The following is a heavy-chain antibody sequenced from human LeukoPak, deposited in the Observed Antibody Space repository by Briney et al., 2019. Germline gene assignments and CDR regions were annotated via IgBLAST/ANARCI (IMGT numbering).Heavy chain of an antibody. V-gene: IGHV4-38-2*01. CDR1: GYSISSGYY. D-gene: IGHD3-10*01. J-gene: IGHJ4*02. CDR2: IYHSGST. Sequence: SDTLSLTCAVSGYSISSGYYWGWIRQPPGKGLEWIGSIYHSGSTYYNPSLKSRVTISVDTSKNQFSLKLSSVTAADTAVYYCASRFVSTMVRGVIRDYWGQGTLVTVSS. CDR3: ASRFVSTMVRGVIRDY.